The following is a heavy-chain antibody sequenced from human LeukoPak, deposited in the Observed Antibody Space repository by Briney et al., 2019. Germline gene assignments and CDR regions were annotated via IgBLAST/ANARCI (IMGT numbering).Heavy chain of an antibody. V-gene: IGHV3-30*02. CDR3: AKEGYSRGYYSYYYMDV. Sequence: GGSLRLSCAASGFTFNSYGMHWVRQAPGKGLEWVAFIRYDGRIKYYADSVKGRFTISRDNSKNTLYVQMNSLRAEDTAVYYCAKEGYSRGYYSYYYMDVWGKGTTVTVSS. D-gene: IGHD6-13*01. CDR2: IRYDGRIK. CDR1: GFTFNSYG. J-gene: IGHJ6*03.